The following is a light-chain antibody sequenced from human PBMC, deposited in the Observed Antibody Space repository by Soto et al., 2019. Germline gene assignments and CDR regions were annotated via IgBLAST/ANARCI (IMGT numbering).Light chain of an antibody. CDR2: EVS. Sequence: QSALTQPPSASGSPGQSVTISCTGTSSDVGGYNYVSWYRQHPGKAPKLMIYEVSKRPSGVPDRFSGSKSGNTASLTVSGLQAEDEADYYCSSYAGSNNFIWVFGGGTKLTVL. J-gene: IGLJ3*02. CDR1: SSDVGGYNY. CDR3: SSYAGSNNFIWV. V-gene: IGLV2-8*01.